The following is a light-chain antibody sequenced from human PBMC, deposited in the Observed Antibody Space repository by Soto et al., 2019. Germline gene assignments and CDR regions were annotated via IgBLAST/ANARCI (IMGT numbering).Light chain of an antibody. CDR1: SSDIGGYNY. CDR3: SSYTSSNTLV. V-gene: IGLV2-14*01. CDR2: EVT. J-gene: IGLJ1*01. Sequence: QSALTQPASVSGSPGQSITISCTGGSSDIGGYNYVSWFQQHPGKAPKLMIYEVTNRPSGVSNRFSGSKSGSTASLTISGLQAEDEADYYCSSYTSSNTLVFGTGTMLTVL.